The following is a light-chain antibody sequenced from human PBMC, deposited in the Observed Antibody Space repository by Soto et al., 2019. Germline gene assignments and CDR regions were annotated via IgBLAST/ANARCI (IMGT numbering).Light chain of an antibody. Sequence: AIQLTQSPSSLSASVGDRVTITCRASQAISSTLVWYQQTPGRPPKLLIYDASTLESGVPSRFSGSGYGTDFTLTINSLQPEDFATYYCQQILHYPLTFGGGTKVDIK. V-gene: IGKV1D-13*01. CDR2: DAS. CDR3: QQILHYPLT. CDR1: QAISST. J-gene: IGKJ4*01.